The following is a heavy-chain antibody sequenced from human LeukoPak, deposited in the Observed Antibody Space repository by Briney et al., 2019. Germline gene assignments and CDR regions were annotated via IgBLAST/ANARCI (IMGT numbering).Heavy chain of an antibody. J-gene: IGHJ4*02. D-gene: IGHD6-19*01. CDR1: GFTFSSYW. Sequence: PGGSLRLSCAASGFTFSSYWMHWVRHAPGQGLVWLSRLSTDGSSTDYADSVKGRFTISRDNSKNTLYLQMNSLRAEDTAVYYCARERSSGGYFDYWGQGTLVTVSS. CDR3: ARERSSGGYFDY. CDR2: LSTDGSST. V-gene: IGHV3-74*01.